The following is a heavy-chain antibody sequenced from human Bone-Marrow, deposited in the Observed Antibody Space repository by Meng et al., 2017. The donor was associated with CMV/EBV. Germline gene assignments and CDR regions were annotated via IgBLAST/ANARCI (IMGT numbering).Heavy chain of an antibody. J-gene: IGHJ6*02. D-gene: IGHD6-13*01. V-gene: IGHV3-21*01. Sequence: GGSLRLSCAASGFTFSSYGMHWVRQAPGKGLEWVSAISGSGGSTYYADSVKGRFTISRDNAKNSLYLQMNSLRAEDTAVYYCAREQLDPFYYYYGMDVWGQGTTVTVSS. CDR2: ISGSGGST. CDR1: GFTFSSYG. CDR3: AREQLDPFYYYYGMDV.